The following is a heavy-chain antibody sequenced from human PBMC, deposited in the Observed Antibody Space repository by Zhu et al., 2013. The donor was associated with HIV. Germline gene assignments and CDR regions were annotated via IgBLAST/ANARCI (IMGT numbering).Heavy chain of an antibody. D-gene: IGHD4-17*01. CDR3: AREPRPRTPAYDYGEAYYYYMDV. Sequence: VQLVQSGAEVKKPGASVKVSCKASGYTFTGYYMHWVRQAPGQGLEWMGWINPNSGGTNYAQKFQGRVTMTRDTSISTAYMELSRLRSDDTAVYYCAREPRPRTPAYDYGEAYYYYMDVWGKGTTVTVSS. CDR1: GYTFTGYY. CDR2: INPNSGGT. V-gene: IGHV1-2*02. J-gene: IGHJ6*03.